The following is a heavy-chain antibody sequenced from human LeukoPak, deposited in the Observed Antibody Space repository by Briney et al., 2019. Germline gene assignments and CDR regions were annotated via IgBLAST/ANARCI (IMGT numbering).Heavy chain of an antibody. CDR1: GGTFSSYA. Sequence: ASVKVSCKASGGTFSSYAISWVRQAPGQGLEWMGRIIPILGIANYAQKFQGRVTITADKSTNTAYMEVSSLRSEDTAVYYCARDYYGGNADYYYYYGMDVWGQGTTVTVSS. CDR2: IIPILGIA. J-gene: IGHJ6*02. CDR3: ARDYYGGNADYYYYYGMDV. D-gene: IGHD4-23*01. V-gene: IGHV1-69*04.